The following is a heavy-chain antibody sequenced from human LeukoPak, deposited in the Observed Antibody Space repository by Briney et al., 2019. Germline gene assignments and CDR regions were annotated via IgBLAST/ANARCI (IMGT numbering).Heavy chain of an antibody. D-gene: IGHD3-9*01. CDR3: ARDREYDILTADLGYAFDI. J-gene: IGHJ3*02. Sequence: PGGSLRLSCAASGFTFSSYAMNWVRQAPGKGLEWVSSISSSSSYIYYADSVKGRFTISRDNAKNSLYLQMNSLRAEDTAVYYCARDREYDILTADLGYAFDIWGQGTMVTVSS. CDR2: ISSSSSYI. V-gene: IGHV3-21*01. CDR1: GFTFSSYA.